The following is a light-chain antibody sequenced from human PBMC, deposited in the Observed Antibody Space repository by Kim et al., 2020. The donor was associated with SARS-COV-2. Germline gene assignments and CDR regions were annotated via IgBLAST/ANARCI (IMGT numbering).Light chain of an antibody. J-gene: IGKJ5*01. CDR2: DAS. CDR3: QPRSNWPIT. Sequence: EIVLTQSPATLSLSPGERATLSCRASQSVSSYLAWYQQKPGQAPRLLIYDASTRATGIPARFSGSGSGTDFTLTISSLQPEDVAVYYCQPRSNWPITFGQGTRVEIK. CDR1: QSVSSY. V-gene: IGKV3-11*01.